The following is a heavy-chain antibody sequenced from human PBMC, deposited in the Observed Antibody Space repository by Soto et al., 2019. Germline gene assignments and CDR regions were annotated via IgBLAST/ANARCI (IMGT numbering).Heavy chain of an antibody. V-gene: IGHV3-53*01. J-gene: IGHJ3*02. CDR1: GFTVSGKKY. CDR3: ATWHLREHAYDI. D-gene: IGHD3-10*01. Sequence: DVQLVASGGGLMQPGESLRLSCAAFGFTVSGKKYVAWVRQAPGKGLEWVSALYDLDGTYYADSVKGRFTTSSDSSRTTVYLQMNDLRPDDTAVYSCATWHLREHAYDIWGQGTTGTVSS. CDR2: LYDLDGT.